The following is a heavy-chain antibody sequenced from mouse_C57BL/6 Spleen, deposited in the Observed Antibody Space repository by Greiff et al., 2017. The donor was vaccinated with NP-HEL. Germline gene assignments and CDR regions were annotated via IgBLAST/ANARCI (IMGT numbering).Heavy chain of an antibody. J-gene: IGHJ4*01. CDR1: GFSLTSYA. D-gene: IGHD3-2*02. V-gene: IGHV2-9-1*01. Sequence: VNLVESGPGLVAPSQSLSITCTVSGFSLTSYAISWVRQPPGKGLEWLGVIWTGGGTNYNSALKSRLSISKDNSKSQVFLKMNSLQTDDTARYYCARKTAQAPYYAMDYWGQGTSVTVSS. CDR3: ARKTAQAPYYAMDY. CDR2: IWTGGGT.